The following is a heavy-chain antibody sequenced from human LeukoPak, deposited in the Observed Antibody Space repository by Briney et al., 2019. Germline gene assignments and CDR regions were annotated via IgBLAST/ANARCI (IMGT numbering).Heavy chain of an antibody. CDR2: ISAYNGNT. Sequence: GASVKVSCKASGYTFTSYGISWVRQAPGQGLEWMGWISAYNGNTNYAQKLQGRVTMTTDTSTSTAYMELRSLRSDDTAVYYCARIKRSSSLYLGNWFDPWGQGTLVTVSS. CDR3: ARIKRSSSLYLGNWFDP. CDR1: GYTFTSYG. D-gene: IGHD6-13*01. J-gene: IGHJ5*02. V-gene: IGHV1-18*01.